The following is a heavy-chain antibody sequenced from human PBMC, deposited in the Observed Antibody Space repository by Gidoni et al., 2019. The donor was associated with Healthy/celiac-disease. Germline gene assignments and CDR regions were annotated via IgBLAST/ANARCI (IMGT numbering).Heavy chain of an antibody. D-gene: IGHD2-21*02. CDR2: ISGSGGST. Sequence: EVQLLESGGGLVQPGGSLRLSCAASGFTFSSYAMSWVRQAPGNGLEWVSAISGSGGSTYYADSVKGRFTISRDNSKNTLYLQMNSLRAEDTAVYYCAKASWCGGDCYSVDYWYFDLWGRGTLVTVSS. CDR1: GFTFSSYA. V-gene: IGHV3-23*01. CDR3: AKASWCGGDCYSVDYWYFDL. J-gene: IGHJ2*01.